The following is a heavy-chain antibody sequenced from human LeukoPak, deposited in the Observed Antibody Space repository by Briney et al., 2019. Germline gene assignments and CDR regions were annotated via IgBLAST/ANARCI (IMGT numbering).Heavy chain of an antibody. CDR3: ARLAEGYSGSPTSYFDY. V-gene: IGHV4-39*01. CDR1: GGSISSSSDY. Sequence: SGTLPLTCTVSGGSISSSSDYWGWIRQPPGKGLEWIGSIYYSGSTYYNPSLKSRVTISVDTSKNQFSLKLSSVTAADTAVYYCARLAEGYSGSPTSYFDYWGQGTLVTVSS. J-gene: IGHJ4*02. D-gene: IGHD1-26*01. CDR2: IYYSGST.